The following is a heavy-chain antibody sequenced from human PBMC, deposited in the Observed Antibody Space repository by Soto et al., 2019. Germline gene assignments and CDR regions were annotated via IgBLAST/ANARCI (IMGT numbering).Heavy chain of an antibody. Sequence: GGSLRLSCAASGFTFSSYAMSWVRQAPGKGLERVSAISGSGGSTYYADSVKGRFTISRDNSKNTLYLQMNSLRAEDTAVYYCAKELKNTAMVFYYYYYYGMDVWGQGTTVTVSS. D-gene: IGHD5-18*01. V-gene: IGHV3-23*01. CDR2: ISGSGGST. J-gene: IGHJ6*02. CDR3: AKELKNTAMVFYYYYYYGMDV. CDR1: GFTFSSYA.